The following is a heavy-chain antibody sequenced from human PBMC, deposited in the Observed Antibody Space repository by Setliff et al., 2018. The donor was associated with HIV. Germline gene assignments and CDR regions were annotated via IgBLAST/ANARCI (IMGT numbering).Heavy chain of an antibody. CDR3: ARERDSSGYQFDP. CDR1: GYTFTDYP. V-gene: IGHV1-3*01. Sequence: ASVKVSCKASGYTFTDYPVHWVRQAPGQRLEWMGWINAGNGDTKFSEKFQGRVTITRDTSASIAYMELSRLRSEDTGLYYCARERDSSGYQFDPWGQGTLVTVSS. J-gene: IGHJ5*02. CDR2: INAGNGDT. D-gene: IGHD3-22*01.